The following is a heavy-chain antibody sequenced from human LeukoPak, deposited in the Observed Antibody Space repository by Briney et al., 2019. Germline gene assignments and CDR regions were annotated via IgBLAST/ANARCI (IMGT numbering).Heavy chain of an antibody. J-gene: IGHJ4*02. D-gene: IGHD6-19*01. CDR2: INPNSGGT. V-gene: IGHV1-2*02. CDR1: GYTFTGYY. Sequence: ASVKVSCKASGYTFTGYYMHWVRQAPGQGLEWMGWINPNSGGTNYAQKFQGRVTMTRDMSISTAYMELSRLRSDDTAVYYCAILTYSSGWYHFDYWGQGTLVTVSS. CDR3: AILTYSSGWYHFDY.